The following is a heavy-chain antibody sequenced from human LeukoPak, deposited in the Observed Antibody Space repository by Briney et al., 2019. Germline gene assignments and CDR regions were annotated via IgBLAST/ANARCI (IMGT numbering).Heavy chain of an antibody. D-gene: IGHD3-22*01. Sequence: ASVKVSCKASGGTFSSYVIRWVRQAPGQGREWMGRIIPVFGAANYAQKFHGRVTIDTDECTSTAYIEKSSLRFEDKAVYFCAEKYYDDNSGSFDGWGGDLDYWGQGTLVTVSS. CDR1: GGTFSSYV. CDR2: IIPVFGAA. J-gene: IGHJ4*02. V-gene: IGHV1-69*05. CDR3: AEKYYDDNSGSFDGWGGDLDY.